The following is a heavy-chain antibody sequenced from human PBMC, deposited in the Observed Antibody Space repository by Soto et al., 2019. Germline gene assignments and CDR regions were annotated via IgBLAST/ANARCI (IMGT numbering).Heavy chain of an antibody. J-gene: IGHJ6*02. CDR3: ARAVKYDILTGYYADYYYYGMDV. CDR1: GYTFTSYG. Sequence: QVQLVQSGAEVKKPGASVKVSCKASGYTFTSYGISWVRQAPGQGLEWMGWISTYNGNTNYAQKLQGIVTMTTDTSTSTAYMELRSLRSDDTAVYYCARAVKYDILTGYYADYYYYGMDVWGQGTTVTV. CDR2: ISTYNGNT. V-gene: IGHV1-18*01. D-gene: IGHD3-9*01.